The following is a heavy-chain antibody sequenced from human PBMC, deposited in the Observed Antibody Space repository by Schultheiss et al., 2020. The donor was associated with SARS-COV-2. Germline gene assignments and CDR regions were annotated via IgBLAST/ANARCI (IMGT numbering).Heavy chain of an antibody. CDR1: GFTFSNAW. J-gene: IGHJ4*02. Sequence: GSLRLSCAASGFTFSNAWMSWVRQAPGKGLEWIGYIYSSGVTKYNPSLKSRVTISVDTSKNQFSLKLSSVTAADTAVYYCARDLGESGGYWGQGTLVTVSS. CDR2: IYSSGVT. D-gene: IGHD3-10*01. CDR3: ARDLGESGGY. V-gene: IGHV4-59*01.